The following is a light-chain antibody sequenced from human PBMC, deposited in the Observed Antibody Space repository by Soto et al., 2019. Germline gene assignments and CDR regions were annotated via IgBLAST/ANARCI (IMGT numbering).Light chain of an antibody. CDR2: AAS. J-gene: IGKJ3*01. CDR1: QSVSVNS. CDR3: QQYGGSPFT. Sequence: EIVLTQSPGTLSLSPGERATLSCRASQSVSVNSLAWYQQKGGQPPRLLIYAASTRATGVPDRFSGTGSGTEFALTISRLETDDFAVYYCQQYGGSPFTFGPGTKVDIK. V-gene: IGKV3-20*01.